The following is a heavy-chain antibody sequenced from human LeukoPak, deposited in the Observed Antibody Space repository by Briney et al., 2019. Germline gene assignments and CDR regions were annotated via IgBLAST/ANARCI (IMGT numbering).Heavy chain of an antibody. CDR3: ARTYGSGSYFDYYYYYYMDV. Sequence: ASVKVSCKASGYTFTSYAMNWVRQAPGQGLEWMGIINPSGGSTSYAQKFQGRVTMTRDMSTSTVYMELSSLRSEDTAVYYCARTYGSGSYFDYYYYYYMDVWGKGTTVTISS. CDR1: GYTFTSYA. J-gene: IGHJ6*03. CDR2: INPSGGST. V-gene: IGHV1-46*01. D-gene: IGHD3-10*01.